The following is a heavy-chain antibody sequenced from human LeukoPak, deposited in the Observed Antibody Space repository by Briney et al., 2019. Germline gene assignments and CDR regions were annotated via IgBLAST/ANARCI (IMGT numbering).Heavy chain of an antibody. CDR2: IYYSGST. V-gene: IGHV4-59*01. CDR1: GGSIGSYY. D-gene: IGHD6-13*01. J-gene: IGHJ4*02. Sequence: PSETLSLTCTVSGGSIGSYYWSWIRQPPGKGLEWIGYIYYSGSTNYNPSLKSRITISVDTSKNQFSLKLSSVTAADTAVYYCARLYSSSLGRVFDYWGQGTLVTVSS. CDR3: ARLYSSSLGRVFDY.